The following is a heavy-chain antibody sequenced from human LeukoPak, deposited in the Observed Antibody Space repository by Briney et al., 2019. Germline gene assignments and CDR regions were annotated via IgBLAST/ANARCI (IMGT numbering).Heavy chain of an antibody. V-gene: IGHV4-34*01. Sequence: PSETLTLTCAVYSGSFIDYYWSWISQPPGKGLEWIGDINHSGSTNYNPSLESRVTISEDMSKNQFSLKLRSVTAADTAVYYCATGSGYGANSVSGYWGQGTLVTVSS. CDR1: SGSFIDYY. J-gene: IGHJ4*02. CDR2: INHSGST. CDR3: ATGSGYGANSVSGY. D-gene: IGHD4-23*01.